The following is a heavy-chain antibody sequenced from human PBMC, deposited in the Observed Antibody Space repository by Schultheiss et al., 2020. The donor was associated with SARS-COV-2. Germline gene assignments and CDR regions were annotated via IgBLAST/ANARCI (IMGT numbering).Heavy chain of an antibody. J-gene: IGHJ6*02. CDR1: GFTFNNFA. D-gene: IGHD6-6*01. CDR2: VGGDGGRT. CDR3: AKDFETSTITSRPISYGMDV. Sequence: GGSLKISCTASGFTFNNFAMSWVRRAPGKGLEWVSAVGGDGGRTYYADSVKGRFTISRDNSQSTLYLQMNSLRAEDTAIYYCAKDFETSTITSRPISYGMDVWGQGTTVTVSS. V-gene: IGHV3-23*01.